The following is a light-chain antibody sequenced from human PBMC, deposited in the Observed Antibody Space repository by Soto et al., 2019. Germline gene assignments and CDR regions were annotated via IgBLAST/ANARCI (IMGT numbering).Light chain of an antibody. V-gene: IGLV7-43*01. CDR2: SIS. Sequence: QTVVTQEPSLTVSPGGTVTLTCASSTGAVTSGYYPNWFQQKPGQAPRALIYSISNKHSWTPARFSGSLLGDKAALTLSGVQPEDEAEYYCLLYYGGVYVFGTGTKLTVL. CDR1: TGAVTSGYY. CDR3: LLYYGGVYV. J-gene: IGLJ1*01.